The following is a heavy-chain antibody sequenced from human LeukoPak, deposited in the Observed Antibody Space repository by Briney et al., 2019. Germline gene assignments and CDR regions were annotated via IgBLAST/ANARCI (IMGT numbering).Heavy chain of an antibody. CDR1: GGSISSSSYY. CDR2: IYYSGST. CDR3: AGYYYDSSGYGAVGY. J-gene: IGHJ4*02. V-gene: IGHV4-39*07. Sequence: SETLSLTCTVSGGSISSSSYYWGWIRQPPGKGLEWIGSIYYSGSTYYNPSLKSRVTISVDTSKNQFSLKLSSVTAADTAVYYCAGYYYDSSGYGAVGYWGQGTLVTVSS. D-gene: IGHD3-22*01.